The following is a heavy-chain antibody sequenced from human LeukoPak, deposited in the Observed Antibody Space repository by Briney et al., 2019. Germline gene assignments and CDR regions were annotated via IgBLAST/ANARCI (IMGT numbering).Heavy chain of an antibody. V-gene: IGHV1-18*01. CDR1: GYTFRDFG. J-gene: IGHJ4*02. CDR2: ISAYNGNT. CDR3: ARDGSRFGELLSTY. Sequence: ASVKVSCKASGYTFRDFGISWVRQAPGQGLEWMGWISAYNGNTNYAQKLQGRVTMTTDTSTSTAYMELRSLRSDDTAVYYCARDGSRFGELLSTYWGQGTLVTVSS. D-gene: IGHD3-10*01.